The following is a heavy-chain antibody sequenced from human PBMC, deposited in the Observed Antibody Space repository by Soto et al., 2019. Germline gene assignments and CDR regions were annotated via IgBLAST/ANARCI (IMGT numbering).Heavy chain of an antibody. J-gene: IGHJ3*02. CDR1: GGTFRSYS. CDR3: ARDPRGDYYDSSGFDAFDI. D-gene: IGHD3-22*01. V-gene: IGHV1-69*13. CDR2: IIPIFGTA. Sequence: AASVKVSCKASGGTFRSYSISWVRQAPGEGLEWMGGIIPIFGTANYAQKFQGRVTITADESTSTAYMELSGLRSEDTAAYYCARDPRGDYYDSSGFDAFDIWGQGTMVTVSS.